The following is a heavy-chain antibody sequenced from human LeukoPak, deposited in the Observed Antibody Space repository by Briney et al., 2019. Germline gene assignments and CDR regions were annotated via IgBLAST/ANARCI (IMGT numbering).Heavy chain of an antibody. CDR1: GFTFDDYG. Sequence: PEGSLRLSCAASGFTFDDYGMSWVRQAPGKGLEWVSGINWNGGSTGYADSVKGRFTISRDNAKNSLYLQMNSLRAEDTALYYCARFPIVVVPAAIGAFDYWGQGTLVTVSS. V-gene: IGHV3-20*04. D-gene: IGHD2-2*01. CDR3: ARFPIVVVPAAIGAFDY. CDR2: INWNGGST. J-gene: IGHJ4*02.